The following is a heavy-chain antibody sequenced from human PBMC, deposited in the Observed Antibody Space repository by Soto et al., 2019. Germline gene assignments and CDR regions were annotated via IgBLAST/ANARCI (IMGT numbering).Heavy chain of an antibody. CDR2: IVPMHGTA. J-gene: IGHJ5*02. Sequence: VLLVQSGSEVKKPGSSVKVSCKASGDTFSSYAISWVRQAPGQGLEWMGGIVPMHGTAKYAQKFQGRVTITANESTSTAYMELSSLRFDDTAVYYCAREFQSVGFGSYLFDPWGQGTLVTVSS. V-gene: IGHV1-69*01. CDR1: GDTFSSYA. CDR3: AREFQSVGFGSYLFDP. D-gene: IGHD3-10*01.